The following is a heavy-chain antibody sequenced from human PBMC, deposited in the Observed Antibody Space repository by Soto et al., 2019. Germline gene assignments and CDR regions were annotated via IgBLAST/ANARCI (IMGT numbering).Heavy chain of an antibody. CDR2: ISNDGSNK. Sequence: QVQVVESGGGVVQPGRTLRLSCAASGFTFESYAMHWVRQAPGKGLDWVAVISNDGSNKYYAESVRGRFTISRDNSKNTLYLQMNSVRVEDKAVYYCASGYGDYGYWGQGTQVTVSS. J-gene: IGHJ4*02. CDR3: ASGYGDYGY. CDR1: GFTFESYA. V-gene: IGHV3-30*04. D-gene: IGHD4-17*01.